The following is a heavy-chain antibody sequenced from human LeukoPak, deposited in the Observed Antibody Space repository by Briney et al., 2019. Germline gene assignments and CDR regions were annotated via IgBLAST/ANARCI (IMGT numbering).Heavy chain of an antibody. Sequence: ASVKVSCKASGGTFSSYAISWVRQAPGQGLEWMGGIIPIFGTANYAQKFQGRVTITADESTSTAYMELSSLRSEDTAVYYCATGYDSSSHRMDAFDIWGQGTMVTVSS. J-gene: IGHJ3*02. CDR2: IIPIFGTA. D-gene: IGHD6-6*01. CDR1: GGTFSSYA. V-gene: IGHV1-69*13. CDR3: ATGYDSSSHRMDAFDI.